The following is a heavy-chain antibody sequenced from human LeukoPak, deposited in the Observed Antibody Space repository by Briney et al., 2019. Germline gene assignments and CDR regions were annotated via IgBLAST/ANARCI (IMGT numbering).Heavy chain of an antibody. CDR3: AADYYDSSGSIDAFDI. Sequence: ASVKVSCKASGYTFTGYYMHWVRQAPGQGLEWMGRINPNSGGTNYAQKFQGGVTMTRDTSISTAYMELSRLRSDDTAVYYCAADYYDSSGSIDAFDIWGQGTMVTVSS. V-gene: IGHV1-2*06. CDR1: GYTFTGYY. D-gene: IGHD3-22*01. CDR2: INPNSGGT. J-gene: IGHJ3*02.